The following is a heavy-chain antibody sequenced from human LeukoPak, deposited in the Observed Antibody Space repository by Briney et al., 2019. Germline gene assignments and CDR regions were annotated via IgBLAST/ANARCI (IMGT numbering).Heavy chain of an antibody. V-gene: IGHV3-23*01. CDR1: GFTFNSYA. Sequence: PGGSLRLSCAASGFTFNSYAMSWVRQAAGKGLEWASSISGSGGSTYYADSVKGRFTISRDSSKNMLYLQMNILRAEDTAIYYCAKDGIDSGDPNGFDPWGQGTLVTVSS. J-gene: IGHJ5*02. D-gene: IGHD3-10*01. CDR2: ISGSGGST. CDR3: AKDGIDSGDPNGFDP.